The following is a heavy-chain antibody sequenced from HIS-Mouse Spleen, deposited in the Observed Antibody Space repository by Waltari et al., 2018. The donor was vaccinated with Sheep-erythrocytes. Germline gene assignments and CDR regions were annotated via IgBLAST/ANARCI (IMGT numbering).Heavy chain of an antibody. CDR3: ARVNLYSSGWYAYYYYGMDV. D-gene: IGHD6-19*01. CDR2: MNPNSGNT. V-gene: IGHV1-8*01. J-gene: IGHJ6*02. Sequence: QVQLVQSGAEVKKPGASVKVSCKASGYTFTSYDINWVRTATGQGLEWMGWMNPNSGNTGYAQKFQGRVTMTRNTSISTAYMELSSLRSEDTAVYYCARVNLYSSGWYAYYYYGMDVWGQGTTVTVSS. CDR1: GYTFTSYD.